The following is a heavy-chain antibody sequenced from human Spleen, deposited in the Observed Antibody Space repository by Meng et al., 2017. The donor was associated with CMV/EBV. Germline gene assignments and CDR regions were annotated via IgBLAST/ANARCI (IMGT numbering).Heavy chain of an antibody. D-gene: IGHD3-22*01. Sequence: GESLKISCAASEFTFSNSAMSWVRQAPGRGLAWVSAITASGGSTYYADSVKGRFTISRDNAKNSLYLQMNSLRAEDTAVYYCARDSSSGDVWGQGTTVTVSS. CDR3: ARDSSSGDV. J-gene: IGHJ6*02. CDR2: ITASGGST. V-gene: IGHV3-23*01. CDR1: EFTFSNSA.